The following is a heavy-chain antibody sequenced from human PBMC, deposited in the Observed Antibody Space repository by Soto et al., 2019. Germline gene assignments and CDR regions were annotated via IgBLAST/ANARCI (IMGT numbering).Heavy chain of an antibody. Sequence: QVQLVQSESEVRRTGASVKVSCKASGYIFNSAGITWVRQAPGQGLEWMGWVSVYTGKTNYAPKYQDRVIMTTDTSTSTAYMELTSLRSDDTAVYYCARDRSPNFGAYGRFDYWGQGTLVTVSS. CDR1: GYIFNSAG. D-gene: IGHD4-17*01. J-gene: IGHJ4*02. CDR3: ARDRSPNFGAYGRFDY. V-gene: IGHV1-18*01. CDR2: VSVYTGKT.